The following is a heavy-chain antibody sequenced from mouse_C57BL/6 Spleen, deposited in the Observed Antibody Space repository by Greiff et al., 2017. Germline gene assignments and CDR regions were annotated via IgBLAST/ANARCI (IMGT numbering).Heavy chain of an antibody. D-gene: IGHD1-1*01. V-gene: IGHV1-47*01. J-gene: IGHJ4*01. Sequence: VKLQESGAELVKPGASVKMSCKASGYTFTTYPIEWMKQNHGKSLEWIGNFHPYNDDTKYNEKFKGKATLTVEKSSSTVYLELSRLTSDDSAVYYCARGGNYGSSSHAMDYWGQGTSVTVSS. CDR3: ARGGNYGSSSHAMDY. CDR2: FHPYNDDT. CDR1: GYTFTTYP.